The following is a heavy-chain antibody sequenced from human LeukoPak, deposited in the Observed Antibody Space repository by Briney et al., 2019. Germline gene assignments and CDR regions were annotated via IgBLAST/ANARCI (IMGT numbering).Heavy chain of an antibody. D-gene: IGHD3-10*01. J-gene: IGHJ1*01. CDR1: GFPLRTSW. CDR2: INIDGSLT. Sequence: GGSLRLSCAASGFPLRTSWMHWVRQTPGKGLVWVSRINIDGSLTTYADSVKGRFTVSGDNAEDALYLQMNSLRAEDTAVYYCASNVFASVSVWGQGTLVTVSS. CDR3: ASNVFASVSV. V-gene: IGHV3-74*01.